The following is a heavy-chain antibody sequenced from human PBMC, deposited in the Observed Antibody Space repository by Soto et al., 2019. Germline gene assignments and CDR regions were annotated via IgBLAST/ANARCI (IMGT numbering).Heavy chain of an antibody. CDR3: ARVAVAGTSPPHQGFDY. CDR2: ISAYKGDT. CDR1: GYIFTSYG. J-gene: IGHJ4*02. D-gene: IGHD6-19*01. Sequence: WASVKVSCKASGYIFTSYGITWVRQAPGQGLEWMGWISAYKGDTKYAQTVQDRVTMTTDTSTRTAYMELRSLTSDDTAVYYCARVAVAGTSPPHQGFDYSGQGTLLTLCS. V-gene: IGHV1-18*01.